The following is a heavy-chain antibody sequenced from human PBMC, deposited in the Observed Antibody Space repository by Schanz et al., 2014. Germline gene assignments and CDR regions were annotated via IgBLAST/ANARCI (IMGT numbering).Heavy chain of an antibody. V-gene: IGHV1-18*01. D-gene: IGHD1-26*01. CDR3: ARDNGRIPAANSFDY. Sequence: QVHLVQPGPEVKKPGASVTVSCKASGYDFHIYAYSWVRQAPGQGPEWIGWISGYTGDTKYAQKFQHRVSMTTDRTTSTVYMELRSLRFDDTAVYFCARDNGRIPAANSFDYWGQGTRVTVSS. J-gene: IGHJ4*02. CDR1: GYDFHIYA. CDR2: ISGYTGDT.